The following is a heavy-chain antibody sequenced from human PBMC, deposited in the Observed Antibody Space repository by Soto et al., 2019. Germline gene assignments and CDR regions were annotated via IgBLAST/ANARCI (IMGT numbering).Heavy chain of an antibody. V-gene: IGHV3-30*18. D-gene: IGHD1-26*01. CDR2: MSSDGSKI. Sequence: QVQLVESGGGAVQPGESLRLSCVASGFDFTYYAMHWVRQAPGKGLESVAVMSSDGSKIHHTDSVKGRFTISRDNSKNTLYLQMNSLRKPDTAVYVCAKDEGVGGTLGLFDYWGQGTLVSVSS. CDR3: AKDEGVGGTLGLFDY. CDR1: GFDFTYYA. J-gene: IGHJ4*02.